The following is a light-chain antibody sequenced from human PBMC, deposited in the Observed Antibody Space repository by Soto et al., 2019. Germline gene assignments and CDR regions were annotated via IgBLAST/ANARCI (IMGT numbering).Light chain of an antibody. Sequence: EIVLTQSPGALSLSPGEGATLSCRASQSLSSSYVAWYQQKLGQPPRLLIYGASTRATGVPARFSGTGSGTEFTLTVSSLQSEDFAVYSCQQYYRWPLTFGGGTKV. CDR1: QSLSSS. CDR3: QQYYRWPLT. J-gene: IGKJ4*01. CDR2: GAS. V-gene: IGKV3-15*01.